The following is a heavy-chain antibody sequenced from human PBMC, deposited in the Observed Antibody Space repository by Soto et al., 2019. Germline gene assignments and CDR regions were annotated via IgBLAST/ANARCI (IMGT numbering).Heavy chain of an antibody. CDR2: INHSGST. J-gene: IGHJ6*03. Sequence: SGTLALTCAVYGGSFSGEYWSWIRQPPGKGLEWIGEINHSGSTNYNPSLKSRVTISVDTSKNQFSLKLSSVTAADTAVYYCARRGALYRTYYYYYVDVWGKGTTVTVSS. CDR1: GGSFSGEY. V-gene: IGHV4-34*01. D-gene: IGHD2-8*01. CDR3: ARRGALYRTYYYYYVDV.